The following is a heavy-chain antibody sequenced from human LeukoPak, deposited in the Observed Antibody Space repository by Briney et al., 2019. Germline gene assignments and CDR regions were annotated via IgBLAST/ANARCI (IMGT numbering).Heavy chain of an antibody. D-gene: IGHD6-13*01. CDR1: GFTFNVYG. CDR3: ARDMGPGGSSWYDY. V-gene: IGHV3-9*01. CDR2: ISWNTYKI. J-gene: IGHJ4*02. Sequence: GGSLRLSCRASGFTFNVYGMHWVPQSPGKGLEWVSSISWNTYKIDYADSVKGRFTISRDNAKNSLYLQMYSLRTEDTALYYCARDMGPGGSSWYDYWGQGILVTVSS.